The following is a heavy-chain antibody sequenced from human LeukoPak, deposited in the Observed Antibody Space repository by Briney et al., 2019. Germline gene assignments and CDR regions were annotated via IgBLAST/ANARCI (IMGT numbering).Heavy chain of an antibody. Sequence: SVKVSCKASGGTFSSYAISWVRQAPGQGLEWMGGIIPIFGTANYAQKFQGRVTITADESTSTAYMELSSLRSEDAAVYYCARERPAGPAAILWGQGTLVTVSS. CDR3: ARERPAGPAAIL. J-gene: IGHJ4*02. V-gene: IGHV1-69*01. D-gene: IGHD2-2*01. CDR1: GGTFSSYA. CDR2: IIPIFGTA.